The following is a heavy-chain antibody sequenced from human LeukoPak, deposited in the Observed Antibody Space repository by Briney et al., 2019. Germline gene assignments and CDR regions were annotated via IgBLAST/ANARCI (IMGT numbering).Heavy chain of an antibody. D-gene: IGHD3-22*01. Sequence: GGSLRLSCEASGFTFNDYAMNWVRQAPGKGLEWVSSISRYSSYIFYADSVKGRFTISRDNAQNSLYLQMNSLRAEDTAVYYCARGLKTDYYDSSGYYWNAFDIWGQGTMVTVSS. J-gene: IGHJ3*02. V-gene: IGHV3-21*04. CDR2: ISRYSSYI. CDR3: ARGLKTDYYDSSGYYWNAFDI. CDR1: GFTFNDYA.